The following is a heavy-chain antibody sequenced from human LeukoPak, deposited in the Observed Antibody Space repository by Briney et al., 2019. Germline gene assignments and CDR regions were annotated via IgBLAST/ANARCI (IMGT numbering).Heavy chain of an antibody. CDR2: IYTSGST. V-gene: IGHV4-4*09. CDR1: GGSISSCY. Sequence: SETLSLTCTVSGGSISSCYWSWIRQPPGKGLEWIGYIYTSGSTNYNPSLKSRVTISVDTSKNQFSLKLSSVTAADTAVYYCARSSGYDFRKYFDYWGQGTLVTVSS. D-gene: IGHD5-12*01. J-gene: IGHJ4*02. CDR3: ARSSGYDFRKYFDY.